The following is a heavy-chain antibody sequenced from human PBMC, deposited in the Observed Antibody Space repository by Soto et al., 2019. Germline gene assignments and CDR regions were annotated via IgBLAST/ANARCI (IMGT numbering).Heavy chain of an antibody. D-gene: IGHD6-6*01. CDR3: ARERGFEYSSSSGHDGPLDY. CDR1: GFTFSSYA. CDR2: ISYDGSNK. J-gene: IGHJ4*02. Sequence: PGGSLRLSCAACGFTFSSYAMHWVRQAPGKGLEWVAVISYDGSNKYYADSVKGRFTISRDNSKNTLYLQMNSLRAEDTAVYYCARERGFEYSSSSGHDGPLDYWGQGTLVTVSS. V-gene: IGHV3-30-3*01.